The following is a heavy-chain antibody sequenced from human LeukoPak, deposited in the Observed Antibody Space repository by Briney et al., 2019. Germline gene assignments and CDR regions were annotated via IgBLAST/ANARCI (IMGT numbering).Heavy chain of an antibody. D-gene: IGHD1-26*01. CDR1: GGSISISNYY. Sequence: SETLSLTCTVSGGSISISNYYWGWIRQPPGRGLEWVGSISYSGTYYNPSLKSRLTISVDTSKNHFSLNLRSVTAADTAVYYCARRTSNPVGAIDYWGQGTLVTVSS. CDR2: ISYSGT. J-gene: IGHJ4*02. V-gene: IGHV4-39*01. CDR3: ARRTSNPVGAIDY.